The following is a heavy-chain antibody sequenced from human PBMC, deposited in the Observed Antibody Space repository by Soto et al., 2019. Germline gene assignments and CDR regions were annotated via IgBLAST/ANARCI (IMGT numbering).Heavy chain of an antibody. CDR3: ASCQEPIKGGHGAGGYFDY. Sequence: ASVKVSCKASGYTFTSYYMHWVRQAPGQGLEWMGWINPNSGDTNYAQKFQGRVTITRDTSISTAYMELSRLRSDDTAVYYCASCQEPIKGGHGAGGYFDYWGQGTLVTVSS. V-gene: IGHV1-2*02. D-gene: IGHD5-12*01. CDR2: INPNSGDT. CDR1: GYTFTSYY. J-gene: IGHJ4*02.